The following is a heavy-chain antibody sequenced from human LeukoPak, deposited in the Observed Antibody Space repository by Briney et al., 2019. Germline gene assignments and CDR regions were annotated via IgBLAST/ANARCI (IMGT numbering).Heavy chain of an antibody. CDR2: IIPILGIA. CDR3: ARDRRSVAGTKQVRDDY. Sequence: SVKVSCKAFGGTFSSYAISWVRQAPGQGLEWMGRIIPILGIANYAQKFQGRVTTTADKSTSTAYMELSSLRSEDTAVYYCARDRRSVAGTKQVRDDYWGQGTLVTVSS. CDR1: GGTFSSYA. V-gene: IGHV1-69*04. D-gene: IGHD6-19*01. J-gene: IGHJ4*02.